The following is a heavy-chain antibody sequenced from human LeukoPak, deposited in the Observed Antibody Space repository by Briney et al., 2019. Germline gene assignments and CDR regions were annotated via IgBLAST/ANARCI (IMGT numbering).Heavy chain of an antibody. CDR1: GFTFSSYA. CDR2: ISGSGGST. D-gene: IGHD3-9*01. Sequence: GGSLRLSCAASGFTFSSYAMSWVHQAPGKGLEWVSAISGSGGSTYYADSVKGRFTISRDNSKNTLYLQMNSLRAEDTAVYYCAKHPHYDILTGYPFSFDYWGQGTLVTVSS. V-gene: IGHV3-23*01. J-gene: IGHJ4*02. CDR3: AKHPHYDILTGYPFSFDY.